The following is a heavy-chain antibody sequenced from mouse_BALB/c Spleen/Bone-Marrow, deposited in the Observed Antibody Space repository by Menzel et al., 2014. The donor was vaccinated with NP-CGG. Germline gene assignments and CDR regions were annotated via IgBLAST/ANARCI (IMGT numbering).Heavy chain of an antibody. D-gene: IGHD2-1*01. Sequence: DVMLVESGRGLVKPGGSLKLSCAASGFAFSSYDMSWVRQTPEKRLEWVAYISSGGGSTYYPDTVKGRFTISRDNAKNTLYLQMSSLKSEDTAMYYCARLDYGNYEGGAMDYWGQGTSVTVSS. V-gene: IGHV5-12-1*01. J-gene: IGHJ4*01. CDR3: ARLDYGNYEGGAMDY. CDR1: GFAFSSYD. CDR2: ISSGGGST.